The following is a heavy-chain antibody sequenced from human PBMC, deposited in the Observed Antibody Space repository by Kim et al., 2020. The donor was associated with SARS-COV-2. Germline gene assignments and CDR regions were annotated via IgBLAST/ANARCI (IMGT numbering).Heavy chain of an antibody. CDR1: GGSISSYY. CDR2: IYYSGST. J-gene: IGHJ4*02. D-gene: IGHD5-18*01. V-gene: IGHV4-59*13. Sequence: SETLSLTCTVSGGSISSYYWSWIRQPPGKGLEWVGYIYYSGSTNYNPSLKSRVTISVDTSKNQFSLKLSSVTAADTAVYYCARDKGYGDFDYWGQGTLVTVSS. CDR3: ARDKGYGDFDY.